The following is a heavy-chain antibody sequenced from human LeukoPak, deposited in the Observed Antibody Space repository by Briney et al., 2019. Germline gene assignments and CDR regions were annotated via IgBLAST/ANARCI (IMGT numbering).Heavy chain of an antibody. Sequence: GALRLSCAASGFTFSSYAMSWVRQAPGKGLEWVSAISGSGGSTYYADSVKGRFTISRDNSKNTLYLQMNSLRAEDTAVYYCAKTGTPWYYFDYRGQGTLVTVSS. CDR2: ISGSGGST. V-gene: IGHV3-23*01. CDR1: GFTFSSYA. CDR3: AKTGTPWYYFDY. D-gene: IGHD6-13*01. J-gene: IGHJ4*02.